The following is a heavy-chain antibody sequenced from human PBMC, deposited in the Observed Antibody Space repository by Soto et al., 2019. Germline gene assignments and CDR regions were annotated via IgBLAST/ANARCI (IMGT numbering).Heavy chain of an antibody. J-gene: IGHJ3*02. Sequence: ASVKVSCKASGYIFTSYGISWVRQAPGQRLEWMGWISAYNGNTNYAQKLQGRVTMTTDTSASTAYMELRSLSSDDTAVYYCARVGTVTALIDAFDIWGQGTMVTVSS. CDR1: GYIFTSYG. D-gene: IGHD4-17*01. CDR3: ARVGTVTALIDAFDI. V-gene: IGHV1-18*01. CDR2: ISAYNGNT.